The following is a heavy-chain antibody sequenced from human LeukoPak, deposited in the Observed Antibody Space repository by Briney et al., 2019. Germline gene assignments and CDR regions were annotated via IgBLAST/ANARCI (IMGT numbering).Heavy chain of an antibody. D-gene: IGHD3-22*01. Sequence: PSGGSLRLSCAASGFTFSSYGMSWVRQAPGKGLEWVSAISGSGGSTYYADSVKGRFTISRDNSKNTLYLQMNSLRAEDTAVYYCAKDVSMIVVVHLDYWGQGTLVTVSS. CDR1: GFTFSSYG. CDR2: ISGSGGST. V-gene: IGHV3-23*01. CDR3: AKDVSMIVVVHLDY. J-gene: IGHJ4*02.